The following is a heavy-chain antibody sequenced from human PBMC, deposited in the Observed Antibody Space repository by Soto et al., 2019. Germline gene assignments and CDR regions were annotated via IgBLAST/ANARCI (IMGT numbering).Heavy chain of an antibody. J-gene: IGHJ6*02. V-gene: IGHV4-59*08. D-gene: IGHD3-10*01. CDR3: ARQGFGALHGLVAV. CDR1: GGSISSYH. CDR2: VHYSWGS. Sequence: QVQLQESGPGLVKPSETLSLSCTVSGGSISSYHWSWIRQTPGKGLEWIGYVHYSWGSNYNPSLKSRVALSLDTSKRQFSLTLPSVTATDTAVYYCARQGFGALHGLVAVWGQGTTVTVSS.